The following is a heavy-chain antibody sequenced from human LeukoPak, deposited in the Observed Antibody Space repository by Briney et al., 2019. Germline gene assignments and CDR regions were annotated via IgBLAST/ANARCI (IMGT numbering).Heavy chain of an antibody. D-gene: IGHD4-23*01. CDR3: ARHVLGGNFDY. CDR2: IYDSGST. CDR1: GGSISSYY. Sequence: SETLSLTCTVSGGSISSYYWSWIRQPPGKGLEWIGYIYDSGSTNYNPSLKSRVTISVDTSKNQFSLKLSSVTAADTAVYYCARHVLGGNFDYWGQGTLVTVSS. J-gene: IGHJ4*02. V-gene: IGHV4-59*08.